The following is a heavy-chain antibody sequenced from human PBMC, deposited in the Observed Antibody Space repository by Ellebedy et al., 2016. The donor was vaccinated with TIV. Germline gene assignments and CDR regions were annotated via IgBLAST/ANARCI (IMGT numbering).Heavy chain of an antibody. CDR3: ATMTYRYYYGMDV. CDR1: GYTFTSYS. V-gene: IGHV1-2*04. Sequence: AASVKVSCKASGYTFTSYSMHWVRQAPGQRLEWMGWINPNSGGTNYAQKFQGWVTMTRDTSISTAYMELSRLRSDDTAMYYCATMTYRYYYGMDVWGQGTAVTVSS. CDR2: INPNSGGT. J-gene: IGHJ6*02. D-gene: IGHD2-21*02.